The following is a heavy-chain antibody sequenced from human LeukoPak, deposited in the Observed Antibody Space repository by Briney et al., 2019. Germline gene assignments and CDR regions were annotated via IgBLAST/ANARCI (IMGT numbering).Heavy chain of an antibody. D-gene: IGHD3-22*01. CDR3: ARWSPHDSSLDY. V-gene: IGHV1-69*04. Sequence: SVKVSCKASGGTFSSYAISWVRQAPGQGLEWMGRIIPILGIANYAQKFQGRVTNTADKSTSTAYMELSSLRSEDTAVYYCARWSPHDSSLDYWGQGTLVTVSS. J-gene: IGHJ4*02. CDR1: GGTFSSYA. CDR2: IIPILGIA.